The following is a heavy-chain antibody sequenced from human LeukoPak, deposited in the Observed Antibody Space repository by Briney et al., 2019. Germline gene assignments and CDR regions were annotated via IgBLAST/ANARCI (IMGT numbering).Heavy chain of an antibody. V-gene: IGHV3-30*03. CDR3: ARGAGYNYPYYFDY. Sequence: PGGSLRLSCAASGFTFNNYGMHWVRQAPGKGLEWVAVISYDGSNKYYADSVKGRFTISRDNSENTLYLQMNSLRAEDTAVYYCARGAGYNYPYYFDYWGQGTLVTVSS. CDR1: GFTFNNYG. D-gene: IGHD5-24*01. CDR2: ISYDGSNK. J-gene: IGHJ4*02.